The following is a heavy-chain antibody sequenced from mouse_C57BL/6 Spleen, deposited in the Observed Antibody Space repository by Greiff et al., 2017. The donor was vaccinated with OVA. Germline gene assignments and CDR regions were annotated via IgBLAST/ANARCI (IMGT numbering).Heavy chain of an antibody. CDR3: ARGIYYGNVDY. CDR2: ISDGGSYT. D-gene: IGHD2-1*01. J-gene: IGHJ4*01. Sequence: EVMLVESGGGLVKPGGSLKLSCAASGFTFSSYAMSWVRQTPEQRLEWVATISDGGSYTYYPDNVKGRFTISRDNAKNNLYLQMSHLKSEDTAMDYCARGIYYGNVDYWGQGTSVTVSS. CDR1: GFTFSSYA. V-gene: IGHV5-4*03.